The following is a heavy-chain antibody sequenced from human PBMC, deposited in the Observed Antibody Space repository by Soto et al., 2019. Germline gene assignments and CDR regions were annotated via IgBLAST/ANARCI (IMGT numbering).Heavy chain of an antibody. CDR1: GFTFNNFA. Sequence: QVQPVGSGGGVVQPGRSLRLSCAASGFTFNNFAMHWVRQAPGKGLEWVAVISYDGGDKYYADSVKGRFTISRDNSKNTLYLQMNGLRAEDTAVYYCARDLSTGAADYYFDYWGQGALVTVSS. D-gene: IGHD6-13*01. CDR3: ARDLSTGAADYYFDY. CDR2: ISYDGGDK. J-gene: IGHJ4*02. V-gene: IGHV3-30*03.